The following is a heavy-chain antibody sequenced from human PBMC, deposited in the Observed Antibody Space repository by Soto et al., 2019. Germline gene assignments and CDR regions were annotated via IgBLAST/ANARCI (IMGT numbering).Heavy chain of an antibody. Sequence: SETLSLTCTVSGGSISSYHWSWIRQPPGKGLEWIGYMSNSGSTNYNPSLKSRVTISVDTSKNQFSLKLSSVTAADTAVYYCARGRIQLWYPFDYWGQGTLVTVS. CDR2: MSNSGST. CDR1: GGSISSYH. J-gene: IGHJ4*02. CDR3: ARGRIQLWYPFDY. D-gene: IGHD5-18*01. V-gene: IGHV4-59*01.